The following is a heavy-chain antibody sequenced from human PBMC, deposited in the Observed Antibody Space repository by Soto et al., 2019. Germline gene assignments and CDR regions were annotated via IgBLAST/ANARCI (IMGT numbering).Heavy chain of an antibody. CDR2: ISPDGSSQ. J-gene: IGHJ4*02. CDR3: AKRDPNSGSYAGLDY. Sequence: SGFTFSSFGMHWVRQTPDKGLEWVSVISPDGSSQDYADSVKGRFFTSRDNSRNTLYLQMNSLRIEDTAVYYCAKRDPNSGSYAGLDYWGQGILVTVSS. V-gene: IGHV3-30*18. D-gene: IGHD1-26*01. CDR1: GFTFSSFG.